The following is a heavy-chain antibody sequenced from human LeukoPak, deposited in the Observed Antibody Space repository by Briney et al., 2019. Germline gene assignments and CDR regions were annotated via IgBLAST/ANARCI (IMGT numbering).Heavy chain of an antibody. CDR2: IDKKDKGYATAT. D-gene: IGHD1-26*01. Sequence: GGSLRLSCAASGFTFSGSAIHWVRQSAGKGLEWVGQIDKKDKGYATATAYAASVKGRFTISRDDSINTAYLQMKSLRTEDTALYYCTRDSGTYNWFDPWGQGTLVTVSS. CDR3: TRDSGTYNWFDP. CDR1: GFTFSGSA. J-gene: IGHJ5*02. V-gene: IGHV3-73*01.